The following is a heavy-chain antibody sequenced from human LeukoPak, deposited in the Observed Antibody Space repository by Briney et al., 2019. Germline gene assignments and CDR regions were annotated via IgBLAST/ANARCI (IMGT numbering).Heavy chain of an antibody. V-gene: IGHV1-3*01. CDR1: GYTFTSYV. Sequence: ASVKVSCKASGYTFTSYVIHWVRQAPGQRLEWMGWIDAGNGKTKYSQNFQGRVTIARDTSATTAYMDLSSLRSEDTAVYYCARARWTSTATTYYLDHWGQGTLVTVSS. J-gene: IGHJ4*02. CDR3: ARARWTSTATTYYLDH. D-gene: IGHD4-17*01. CDR2: IDAGNGKT.